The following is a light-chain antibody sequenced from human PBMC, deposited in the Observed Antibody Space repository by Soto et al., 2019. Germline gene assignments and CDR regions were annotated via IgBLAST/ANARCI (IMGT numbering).Light chain of an antibody. CDR2: GAF. CDR3: QQYNNWPPWT. J-gene: IGKJ1*01. Sequence: VLTQSPATLSVSPGERATLSCRASRSVSSNVAWYQQKPGQAPRLLIYGAFTRATGIPDRFSGSGSGTEFTLTISSLQSEDIAVYYCQQYNNWPPWTFGQGTKV. V-gene: IGKV3-15*01. CDR1: RSVSSN.